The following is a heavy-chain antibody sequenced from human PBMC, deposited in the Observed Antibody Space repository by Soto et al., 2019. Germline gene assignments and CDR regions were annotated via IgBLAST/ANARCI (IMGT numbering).Heavy chain of an antibody. CDR3: ARESRANSYGNWFDP. CDR2: MSYDGSNK. CDR1: GFTFSNYA. D-gene: IGHD5-18*01. V-gene: IGHV3-33*01. J-gene: IGHJ5*02. Sequence: PGGSLRLSCAASGFTFSNYAMHWVRQTPGKGLEWVAFMSYDGSNKHYADSVRGRFTISRDSSENTLYLQMSSLRAEDTAIYYCARESRANSYGNWFDPWGLGTLVTVSS.